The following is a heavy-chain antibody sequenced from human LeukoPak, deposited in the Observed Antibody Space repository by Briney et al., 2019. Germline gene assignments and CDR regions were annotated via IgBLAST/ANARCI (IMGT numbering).Heavy chain of an antibody. D-gene: IGHD3-22*01. V-gene: IGHV4-39*01. CDR1: GGSISSRNYY. CDR3: ARSYYYDSSGPIDY. CDR2: IYYSGST. Sequence: SETLSLTCTVSGGSISSRNYYWGWIRQPPGKGLEWIGSIYYSGSTYYNPSLKSRVTISVDTSKNQFSLKLGSVTAADTAVYYCARSYYYDSSGPIDYWGQGTLVTVSS. J-gene: IGHJ4*02.